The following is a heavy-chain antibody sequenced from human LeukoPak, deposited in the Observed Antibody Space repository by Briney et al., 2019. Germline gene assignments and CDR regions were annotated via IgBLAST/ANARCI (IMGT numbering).Heavy chain of an antibody. D-gene: IGHD2-15*01. CDR3: AREVEYCSGGSCYGMDV. CDR2: MNPNSGNT. J-gene: IGHJ6*02. V-gene: IGHV1-8*01. CDR1: GYTFTNFG. Sequence: VSVKVSCKASGYTFTNFGISWVRQATGQGLEWMGWMNPNSGNTGYAQKFQGRVTMTRSTSISTAYMELSRLRSEDTAVYYCAREVEYCSGGSCYGMDVWGQGTTVTVSS.